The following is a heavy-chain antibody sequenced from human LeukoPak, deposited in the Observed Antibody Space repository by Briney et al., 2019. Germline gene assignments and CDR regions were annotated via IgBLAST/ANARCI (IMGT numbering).Heavy chain of an antibody. D-gene: IGHD6-13*01. V-gene: IGHV3-74*01. J-gene: IGHJ3*02. CDR3: ARAEYSSSWYGFAFDI. Sequence: GGSLRLSCAASGFTSSSYWMHWVRQAPGKGLVWVSRINSDGSSTSYADSVKGRFTISRDNAKNTLYLQMNSLRAEDTAVYYCARAEYSSSWYGFAFDIWGQGTMVTVSS. CDR1: GFTSSSYW. CDR2: INSDGSST.